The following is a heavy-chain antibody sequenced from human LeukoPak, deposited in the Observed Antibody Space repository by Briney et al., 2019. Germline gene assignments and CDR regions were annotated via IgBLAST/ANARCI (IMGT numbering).Heavy chain of an antibody. CDR3: TRDLQGGRLYLVGSQND. Sequence: GGSLRLSCAASGFTFNTYWMSWVRQAPGKGLEWVANMKPDGTLNYYVDSVKGRFTISRDNAMNSLYLEMNSLRAEDSALYYCTRDLQGGRLYLVGSQNDWGQGTLVTVSS. V-gene: IGHV3-7*01. CDR2: MKPDGTLN. D-gene: IGHD1-26*01. CDR1: GFTFNTYW. J-gene: IGHJ4*02.